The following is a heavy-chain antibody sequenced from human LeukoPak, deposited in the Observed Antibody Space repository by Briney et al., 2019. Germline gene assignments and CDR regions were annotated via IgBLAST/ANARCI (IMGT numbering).Heavy chain of an antibody. V-gene: IGHV3-30*04. CDR2: ISNDGRTK. Sequence: PGGSLRLSCQASGFTFSSYAVHWVRQAPGKGLEWVLVISNDGRTKFYAESVRGRFTISRDNAKNSLYLQMNSLRAEDTALYYCARDGRPRGSSWFNYYSYMDVWGKGTTVTVSS. D-gene: IGHD6-13*01. CDR1: GFTFSSYA. J-gene: IGHJ6*03. CDR3: ARDGRPRGSSWFNYYSYMDV.